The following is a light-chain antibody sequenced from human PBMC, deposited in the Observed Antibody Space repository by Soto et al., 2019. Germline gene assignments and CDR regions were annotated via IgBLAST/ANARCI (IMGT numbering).Light chain of an antibody. CDR1: QGVSNW. Sequence: DIQMTQSPSSVSANVGDRVTITCRASQGVSNWLAWYQQKPGKAPRLLIDAAFTLQGGVPSRFTGGASGTEFTLTINSLQPEDSATYYCQQAKSVPFTFGGGTKVDIK. V-gene: IGKV1D-12*01. CDR3: QQAKSVPFT. J-gene: IGKJ4*01. CDR2: AAF.